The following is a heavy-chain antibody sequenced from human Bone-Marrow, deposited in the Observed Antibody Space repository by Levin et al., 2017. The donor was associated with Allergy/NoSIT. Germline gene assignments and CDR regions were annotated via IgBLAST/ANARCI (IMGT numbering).Heavy chain of an antibody. CDR1: GFNFSNFW. D-gene: IGHD3-10*01. CDR2: INSDGSSI. CDR3: AKDEIIMLSA. Sequence: PGESLKISCVTSGFNFSNFWMHWVRQVPGKGLVWVSRINSDGSSIDYADSVKGRFTISRDSARSTLYLQMNNLRVEDTAVYFCAKDEIIMLSAWGQGTLVTVSS. J-gene: IGHJ5*02. V-gene: IGHV3-74*01.